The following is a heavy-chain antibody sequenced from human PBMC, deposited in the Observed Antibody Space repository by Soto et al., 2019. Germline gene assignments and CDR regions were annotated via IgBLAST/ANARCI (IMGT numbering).Heavy chain of an antibody. V-gene: IGHV3-30*18. CDR2: ISSDGSNK. Sequence: QVQLVESGGGVVQPARSLRLSCAASGFTFSSYGMHWVRQAPGKGLEWLAVISSDGSNKYYADSVKGRFTISRDNSKNTLYMQMNSLRAEDTAVYYCAKDESGASTPRYYYYGMDVWAQGTTVTVSS. CDR1: GFTFSSYG. CDR3: AKDESGASTPRYYYYGMDV. D-gene: IGHD2-15*01. J-gene: IGHJ6*02.